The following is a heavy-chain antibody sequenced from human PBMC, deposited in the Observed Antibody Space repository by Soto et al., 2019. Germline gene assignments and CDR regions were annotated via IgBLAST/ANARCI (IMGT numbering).Heavy chain of an antibody. V-gene: IGHV3-74*01. CDR1: GFPFSIYW. CDR2: INRDGSST. CDR3: ARGYYDFWSGYLGTFDY. Sequence: PEGSLRPSCAASGFPFSIYWMHWVRQAPVKGLVWVSRINRDGSSTSYADSVKGRFTISRDNAKNTLYLQMNRLRAEDTAVYYCARGYYDFWSGYLGTFDYWGQGTLVTVSS. D-gene: IGHD3-3*01. J-gene: IGHJ4*02.